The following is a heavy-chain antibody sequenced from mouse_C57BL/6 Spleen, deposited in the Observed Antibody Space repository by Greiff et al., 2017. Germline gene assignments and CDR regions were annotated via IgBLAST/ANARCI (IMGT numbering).Heavy chain of an antibody. D-gene: IGHD1-1*01. CDR3: ARSDGSSSFDY. CDR2: IRNKANGYTT. Sequence: DVKLVESGGGLVQPGGSLSLSCAASGFTFTDYYMSWVRQPPGKALEWLGFIRNKANGYTTEYSASVKGRFTISRDNSQSILYLQMNALRAEDSATYYCARSDGSSSFDYWGQGTTLTVSS. J-gene: IGHJ2*01. V-gene: IGHV7-3*01. CDR1: GFTFTDYY.